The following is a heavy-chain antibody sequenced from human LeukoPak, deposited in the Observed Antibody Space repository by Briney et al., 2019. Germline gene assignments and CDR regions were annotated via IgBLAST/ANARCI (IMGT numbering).Heavy chain of an antibody. CDR1: GGSFSGYY. V-gene: IGHV4-34*01. Sequence: SETLSLTCAVYGGSFSGYYWSWIRQPPGKGLEWIGEINHSGSTNYNPSLKSRVTISVDTSKNQFSLKLSSVTAADTAVYYCARGLPNDYWGQRTLVTVSS. CDR2: INHSGST. J-gene: IGHJ4*02. CDR3: ARGLPNDY.